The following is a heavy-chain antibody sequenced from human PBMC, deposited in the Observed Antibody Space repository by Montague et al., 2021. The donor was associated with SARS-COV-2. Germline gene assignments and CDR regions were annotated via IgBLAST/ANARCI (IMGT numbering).Heavy chain of an antibody. Sequence: SETLSLTCGVFGGSFSGYYWSWIRQTPGTGLEWIGEINDSGSTLYNSSLQGRVSISIDTSNNQFSLKLTSVAAADTAMYFCARETSGYEYYFDVWGQGTLVTVSS. CDR1: GGSFSGYY. CDR2: INDSGST. CDR3: ARETSGYEYYFDV. D-gene: IGHD5-12*01. J-gene: IGHJ4*02. V-gene: IGHV4-34*01.